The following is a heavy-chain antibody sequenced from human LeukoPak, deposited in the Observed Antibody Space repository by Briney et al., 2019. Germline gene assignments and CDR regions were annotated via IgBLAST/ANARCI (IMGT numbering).Heavy chain of an antibody. V-gene: IGHV3-21*01. Sequence: GGSLRLSCAVSEFTFSDYSMNWVRQAPGKGLEWVSFISSSDSYIYYADSVKGRFTISRDNSKNSLYLQMNSLRAEDTAVYYCARDRYSSSPFDYWGQGTLVTVSS. CDR2: ISSSDSYI. D-gene: IGHD6-6*01. J-gene: IGHJ4*02. CDR3: ARDRYSSSPFDY. CDR1: EFTFSDYS.